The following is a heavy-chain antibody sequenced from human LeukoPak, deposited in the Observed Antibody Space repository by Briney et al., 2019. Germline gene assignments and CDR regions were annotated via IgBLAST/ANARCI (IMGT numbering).Heavy chain of an antibody. J-gene: IGHJ6*03. Sequence: GESLQISCHGSGYSLTSYWIGWVRPVPGKGVEWMGIIYPGESDTRYSPSFQGQVTISADKSINTAYLQWSSLEASDTAMYYCARQRTGYTGGYYYYYYMDIWGKGTTVTISS. CDR2: IYPGESDT. V-gene: IGHV5-51*01. D-gene: IGHD6-19*01. CDR1: GYSLTSYW. CDR3: ARQRTGYTGGYYYYYYMDI.